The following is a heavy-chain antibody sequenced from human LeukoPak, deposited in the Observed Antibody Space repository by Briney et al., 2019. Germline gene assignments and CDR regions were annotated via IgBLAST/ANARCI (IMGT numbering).Heavy chain of an antibody. CDR3: ARWDCSSTSCYPPDP. Sequence: ASVKVSCKASGYTFTSYDINWVRQATGQGLEWMGWISAYNGNTNYAQKLQGRVTMTTDTSTSTANMELRSLRSDDTAVYYCARWDCSSTSCYPPDPWGQGTLVTVSS. D-gene: IGHD2-2*01. CDR2: ISAYNGNT. CDR1: GYTFTSYD. J-gene: IGHJ5*02. V-gene: IGHV1-18*01.